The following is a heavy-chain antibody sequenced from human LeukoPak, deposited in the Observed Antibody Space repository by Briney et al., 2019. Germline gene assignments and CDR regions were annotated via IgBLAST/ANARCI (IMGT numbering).Heavy chain of an antibody. Sequence: SETLSLTCAVYGGSFSGYYWSWIRKPPGKGLEWIGEINHSGSTNYNPSLKSRVTMSVDTSKNQFSLKLSSVTAADTAVYYCARGAWFDPWGQGTLVTVSS. V-gene: IGHV4-34*01. CDR2: INHSGST. CDR3: ARGAWFDP. CDR1: GGSFSGYY. J-gene: IGHJ5*02.